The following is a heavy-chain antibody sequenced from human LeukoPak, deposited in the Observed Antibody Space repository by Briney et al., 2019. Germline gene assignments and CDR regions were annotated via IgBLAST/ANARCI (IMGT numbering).Heavy chain of an antibody. CDR1: GYTFTSYY. J-gene: IGHJ4*02. CDR2: INPSGGST. D-gene: IGHD3-10*01. CDR3: ASGGYGYYYGSGTNEDY. Sequence: ASVKVSCKASGYTFTSYYMHWVRQAPGQGLEWMGIINPSGGSTSYAQKFQGRVTITADESTSTAYMELSSLRSEDTAVYYCASGGYGYYYGSGTNEDYWGQGTLVTVSS. V-gene: IGHV1-46*01.